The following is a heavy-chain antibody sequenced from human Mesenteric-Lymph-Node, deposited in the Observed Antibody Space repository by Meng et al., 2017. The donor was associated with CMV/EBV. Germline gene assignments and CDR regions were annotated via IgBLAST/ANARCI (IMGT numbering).Heavy chain of an antibody. D-gene: IGHD3-3*01. CDR1: GFTFSSYS. CDR3: ASQYYDFWSGPDTIDY. V-gene: IGHV3-48*04. CDR2: ISSSSSTI. J-gene: IGHJ4*02. Sequence: LTGAASGFTFSSYSMNWVRQAPGKGLEWVSYISSSSSTIYYADSVKGRFTISRDNAKNSLYLQMNSLRAEDTAVYYCASQYYDFWSGPDTIDYWGQGTLVTVSS.